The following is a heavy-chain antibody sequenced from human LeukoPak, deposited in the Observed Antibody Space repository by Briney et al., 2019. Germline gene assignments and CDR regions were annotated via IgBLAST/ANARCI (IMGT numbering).Heavy chain of an antibody. D-gene: IGHD2-2*01. Sequence: ASVKVSCKASGYTFTSYGISWVRQAPGQGLEWMGWISAYNGNTNYAQKLQGRVTMTTDTSTSTAYMELRSLRSDDTAVYYRAREWNIVVVPAAYYGMDVWGQGTTVTVSS. CDR1: GYTFTSYG. CDR2: ISAYNGNT. J-gene: IGHJ6*02. V-gene: IGHV1-18*01. CDR3: AREWNIVVVPAAYYGMDV.